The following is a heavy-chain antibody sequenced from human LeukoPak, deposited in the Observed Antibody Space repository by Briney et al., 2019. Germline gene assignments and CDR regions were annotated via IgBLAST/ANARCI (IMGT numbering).Heavy chain of an antibody. CDR1: GFTFSSYA. CDR2: ISGSSGST. V-gene: IGHV3-23*01. D-gene: IGHD3-16*02. J-gene: IGHJ4*02. CDR3: AKDRRVIGREQYYFDY. Sequence: GGSLRLSCAASGFTFSSYAMSWVRQAPGKGLEWVSAISGSSGSTYYADSVKGRFTISRDNSKNTLYLQMNSLRAEDTAVYYCAKDRRVIGREQYYFDYWGQGTLVTVSS.